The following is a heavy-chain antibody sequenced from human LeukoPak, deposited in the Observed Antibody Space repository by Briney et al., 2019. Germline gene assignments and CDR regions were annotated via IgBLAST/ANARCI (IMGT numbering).Heavy chain of an antibody. CDR1: GGSYRPFY. J-gene: IGHJ3*02. D-gene: IGHD3-22*01. Sequence: PSETLSLTCTVSGGSYRPFYWNWIRQPPGKGLEWIGYIYYTGGTSYSPSLNSRATISVDTSKNQISLKLNSVTATDTAVYYCVRERKVVANTGSFDIWGQGTMVPVSS. CDR3: VRERKVVANTGSFDI. V-gene: IGHV4-59*12. CDR2: IYYTGGT.